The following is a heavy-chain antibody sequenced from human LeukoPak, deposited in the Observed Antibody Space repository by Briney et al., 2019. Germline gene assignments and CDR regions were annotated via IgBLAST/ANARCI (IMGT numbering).Heavy chain of an antibody. V-gene: IGHV1-46*01. D-gene: IGHD5-18*01. CDR1: GYTFTSYY. CDR2: INPSGGST. CDR3: ARGASGYSYGRYYYYGMDV. Sequence: ASVKVSCKASGYTFTSYYMHWVRQAPGQGLEWMGIINPSGGSTSYAQKFQGRVTMTRDTSTSTVYMELSSLRSEETAVYYCARGASGYSYGRYYYYGMDVWGQGTTVTVSS. J-gene: IGHJ6*02.